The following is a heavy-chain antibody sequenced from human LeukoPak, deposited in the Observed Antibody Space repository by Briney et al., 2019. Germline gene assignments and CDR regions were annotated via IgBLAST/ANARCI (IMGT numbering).Heavy chain of an antibody. CDR1: GFTFSSYG. CDR2: IRYDGSNK. J-gene: IGHJ6*02. D-gene: IGHD2-2*01. V-gene: IGHV3-30*02. CDR3: ARLYCSSTSCYSYYYGMDV. Sequence: GGSLRLSCAASGFTFSSYGMHWVRQAPGKGLEWVAFIRYDGSNKYYADSVKGRFTISRDNAKTSLYLQMNSLRAEDTAVYYCARLYCSSTSCYSYYYGMDVWGQGTTVTVSS.